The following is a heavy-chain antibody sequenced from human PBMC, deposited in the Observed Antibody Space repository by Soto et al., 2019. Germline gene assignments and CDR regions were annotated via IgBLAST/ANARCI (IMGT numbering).Heavy chain of an antibody. Sequence: EVQLVESGGGLVQPGGSLRLSCAASGFTFGSYYMSWVRQPPGKGLEWVANIKQDGSEKYYVDSVKGRFTISRDNAKNSLYLPMNSLRVEDTAVYYCARDGYSAGFDIWGQGTMVTVSS. V-gene: IGHV3-7*01. CDR2: IKQDGSEK. CDR1: GFTFGSYY. CDR3: ARDGYSAGFDI. D-gene: IGHD5-18*01. J-gene: IGHJ3*02.